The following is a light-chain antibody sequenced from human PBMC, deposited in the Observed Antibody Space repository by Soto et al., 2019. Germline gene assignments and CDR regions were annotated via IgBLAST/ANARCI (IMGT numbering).Light chain of an antibody. CDR2: DAS. V-gene: IGKV1-5*01. CDR1: QSISSW. J-gene: IGKJ2*01. CDR3: QQYNSYSPDT. Sequence: DIQMTQSPSTLSASVGDRVTITCRASQSISSWLAWYQQKPGKAPKLLIYDASSLESGVPSRFSGSGSGTEFTLTISRLQPDDFATYYCQQYNSYSPDTFGQGTKREIK.